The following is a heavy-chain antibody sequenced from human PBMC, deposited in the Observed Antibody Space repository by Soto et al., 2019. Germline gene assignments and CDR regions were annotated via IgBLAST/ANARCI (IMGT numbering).Heavy chain of an antibody. CDR1: GYTFTSYD. V-gene: IGHV1-8*01. J-gene: IGHJ6*03. CDR2: MNPNSGNT. CDR3: AREKDIVVVPAPMKYYYYYMDV. Sequence: GASVKVSCKASGYTFTSYDINWVRQATGQGLEWMGWMNPNSGNTGYAQKFQGRVTMTRNTSISTAYMELSSLRSEDTAVYYCAREKDIVVVPAPMKYYYYYMDVWGKGTTVTVSS. D-gene: IGHD2-2*01.